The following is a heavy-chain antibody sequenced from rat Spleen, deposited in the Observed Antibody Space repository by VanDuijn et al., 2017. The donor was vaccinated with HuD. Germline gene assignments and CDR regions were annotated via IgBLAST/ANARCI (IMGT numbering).Heavy chain of an antibody. D-gene: IGHD1-12*02. CDR1: GHSISSSYR. J-gene: IGHJ3*01. V-gene: IGHV3-3*01. CDR3: ARSDGTHYYLPFAD. Sequence: EVQLQESGPGLVKPSQSLSVICSVTGHSISSSYRWNWIRKFPGNKLEWMGYINSAGSPNYNPSLKSRISISRDTSKNQFFLQVDSVTTEDTATYYCARSDGTHYYLPFADWGQGTLVTVSS. CDR2: INSAGSP.